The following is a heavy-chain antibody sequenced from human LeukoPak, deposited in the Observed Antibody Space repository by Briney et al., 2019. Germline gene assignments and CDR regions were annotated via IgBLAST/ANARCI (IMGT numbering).Heavy chain of an antibody. V-gene: IGHV3-23*01. CDR1: GFTFSSYA. Sequence: PGGSLRLSCAASGFTFSSYAMSWVRQAPGKGLEWVSAISGSGSATYYAGSVKGRLTISRDNSKNMLYLQMNGLRADDTAVYYCAKDPYVVSLDYWGQGTLVTVSS. J-gene: IGHJ4*02. CDR2: ISGSGSAT. CDR3: AKDPYVVSLDY. D-gene: IGHD3-16*02.